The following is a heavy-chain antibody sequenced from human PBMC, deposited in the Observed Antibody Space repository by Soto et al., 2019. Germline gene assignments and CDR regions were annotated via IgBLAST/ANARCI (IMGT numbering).Heavy chain of an antibody. CDR3: AREGYPSSDYYGMDG. D-gene: IGHD5-12*01. Sequence: ASVKVSCKASGYTFTGYYMHWVRQAPGQGLEWMGWINPNSGGTNYAQKFQGRVTMTRDTSISTAYMELSRLRSDDTAVYYCAREGYPSSDYYGMDGWGQGTTVTVSS. CDR1: GYTFTGYY. CDR2: INPNSGGT. J-gene: IGHJ6*02. V-gene: IGHV1-2*02.